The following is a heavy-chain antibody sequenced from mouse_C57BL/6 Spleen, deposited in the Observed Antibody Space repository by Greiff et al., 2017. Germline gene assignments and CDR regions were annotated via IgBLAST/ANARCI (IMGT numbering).Heavy chain of an antibody. CDR1: GYTFTGYW. J-gene: IGHJ2*01. D-gene: IGHD2-3*01. CDR2: ILPGSGST. CDR3: ARSYDGYYVPLDY. Sequence: QVQLKESGAELMKPGASVKLSCKATGYTFTGYWIEWVKQRPWHGLEWIGEILPGSGSTNYTEKFKGKATFTADTSSNTAYMQLSRLTTEDSAIYYCARSYDGYYVPLDYWGQGTTLTVSS. V-gene: IGHV1-9*01.